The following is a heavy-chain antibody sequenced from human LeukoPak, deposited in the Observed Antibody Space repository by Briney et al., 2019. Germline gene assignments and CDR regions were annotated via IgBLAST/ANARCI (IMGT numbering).Heavy chain of an antibody. V-gene: IGHV4-34*01. CDR2: INHSGST. CDR1: GGSFSGYY. J-gene: IGHJ3*02. CDR3: ARAQTYYYDSSGYPIDAFDI. D-gene: IGHD3-22*01. Sequence: SETLSLTCAVYGGSFSGYYWSWIRQPPGKGLEWIGEINHSGSTNYNPSLKSRFTISVDTSKNQFSLKLSSVTAADTAVYYCARAQTYYYDSSGYPIDAFDIWGQGTMVTVSS.